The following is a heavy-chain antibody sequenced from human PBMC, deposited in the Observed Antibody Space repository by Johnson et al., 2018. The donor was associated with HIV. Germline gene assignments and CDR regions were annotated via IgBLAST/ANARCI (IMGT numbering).Heavy chain of an antibody. CDR2: LFSGGTT. CDR3: ARSGWYPNAFDM. J-gene: IGHJ3*02. CDR1: GFTVSSNY. V-gene: IGHV3-66*01. Sequence: VQLVESGGGLVQPGGSLRLSCAASGFTVSSNYMSWVRQAPGKGLEWVSVLFSGGTTYYADSVKGRFTISRDNSKNTLFLQMNSLRVEDTAVYYCARSGWYPNAFDMWGQGTMVTVSS. D-gene: IGHD6-19*01.